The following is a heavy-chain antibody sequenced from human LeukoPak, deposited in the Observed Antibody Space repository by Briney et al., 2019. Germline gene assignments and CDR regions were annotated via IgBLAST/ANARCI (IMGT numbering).Heavy chain of an antibody. Sequence: SETLSLTCTVSGGSISSYYWSWIRQPPGKGLEWIGYIYYSGSTNYNPSLKSRVTISVDTSKNQFSLKLSSVTAADTAVYYCARDFSSSWYKGVRWFDPWGQGTLVTVSS. CDR2: IYYSGST. J-gene: IGHJ5*02. V-gene: IGHV4-59*12. CDR3: ARDFSSSWYKGVRWFDP. D-gene: IGHD6-13*01. CDR1: GGSISSYY.